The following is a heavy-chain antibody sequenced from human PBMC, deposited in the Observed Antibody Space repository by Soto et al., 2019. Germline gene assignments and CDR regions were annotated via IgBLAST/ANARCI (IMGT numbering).Heavy chain of an antibody. CDR2: IYYSGTT. Sequence: QVQLQESGPGLVKASQTLSLTCTVSGGPITTGGHFWSWIRRYPGKGLEWIGYIYYSGTTHYNPSLNSRVTISVAASTRQFSLNLSSVTAADTAVYYCARAVSGSYLDSWGQGTLVSVSS. CDR3: ARAVSGSYLDS. CDR1: GGPITTGGHF. J-gene: IGHJ4*02. D-gene: IGHD1-26*01. V-gene: IGHV4-31*03.